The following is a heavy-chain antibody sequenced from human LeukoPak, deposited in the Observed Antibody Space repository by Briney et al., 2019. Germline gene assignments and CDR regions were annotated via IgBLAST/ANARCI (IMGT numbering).Heavy chain of an antibody. V-gene: IGHV4-59*01. Sequence: GSLRLSCAASGFTFSSYAMSWVRQAPGKGLEWIGYIYHSGSTFYNSSLKSRVAISLNTSKNQFSLKLSSVTAADTAVYYCARDPITIFGVAPGAFDIWGQGTMVTVSS. CDR2: IYHSGST. D-gene: IGHD3-3*01. CDR3: ARDPITIFGVAPGAFDI. J-gene: IGHJ3*02. CDR1: GFTFSSYA.